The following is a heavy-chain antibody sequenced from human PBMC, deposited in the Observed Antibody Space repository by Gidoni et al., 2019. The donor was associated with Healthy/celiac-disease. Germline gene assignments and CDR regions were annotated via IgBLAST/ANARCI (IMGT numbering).Heavy chain of an antibody. D-gene: IGHD2-2*01. CDR3: ARGRGYCSSTSCYPVRVYYYYGMDV. J-gene: IGHJ6*02. CDR1: GGTFSSYA. CDR2: IIPIFGTA. Sequence: QVQLVQSGAEVKKPGSSVKVSCKASGGTFSSYAISWVRQAPGQGLEWMGGIIPIFGTANYAQKFQGRVTITADESTSTAYMELSSLRSEDTAVYYCARGRGYCSSTSCYPVRVYYYYGMDVWGQGTTVTVSS. V-gene: IGHV1-69*01.